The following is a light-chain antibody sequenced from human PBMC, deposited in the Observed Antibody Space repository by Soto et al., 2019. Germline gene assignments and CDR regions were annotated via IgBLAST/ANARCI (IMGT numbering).Light chain of an antibody. V-gene: IGKV3-15*01. CDR3: QQYNNWPRT. J-gene: IGKJ1*01. CDR2: RAS. CDR1: QSVNSN. Sequence: EIVMTQSPATLSVSPGERATLSCRASQSVNSNLAWYQQKPGQAPRLLIYRASTRATGIPARFSGSGSGTDFTLTISGLQSEDFAVYYCQQYNNWPRTFGRGTKV.